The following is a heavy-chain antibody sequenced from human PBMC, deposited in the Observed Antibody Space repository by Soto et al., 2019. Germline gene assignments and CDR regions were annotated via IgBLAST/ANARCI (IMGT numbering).Heavy chain of an antibody. J-gene: IGHJ5*02. CDR2: VYDSGST. CDR1: CGSISSYY. D-gene: IGHD3-3*01. CDR3: ARAGLERSYNWFDP. V-gene: IGHV4-59*08. Sequence: ASETLSLTCTVSCGSISSYYWSWILQPPGKGLEWIGYVYDSGSTNYNPSLKSRVTISVDTSKNQFSLKLSSVTAADTAVYYCARAGLERSYNWFDPWGQGTLVTSPQ.